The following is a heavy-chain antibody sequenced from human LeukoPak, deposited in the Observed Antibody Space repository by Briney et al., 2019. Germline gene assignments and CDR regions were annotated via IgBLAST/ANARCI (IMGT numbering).Heavy chain of an antibody. CDR1: GYTFAGYY. J-gene: IGHJ4*02. D-gene: IGHD5-18*01. V-gene: IGHV1-2*02. Sequence: ASVKVSCKSSGYTFAGYYMHWVRQAPGQGLEWMGWINPNTGGINYAQKFQGRVTMTRDTSISAAYMQLSRLRSDDTAVYYCARDPYSNYFVYWGQGTLVTVSS. CDR2: INPNTGGI. CDR3: ARDPYSNYFVY.